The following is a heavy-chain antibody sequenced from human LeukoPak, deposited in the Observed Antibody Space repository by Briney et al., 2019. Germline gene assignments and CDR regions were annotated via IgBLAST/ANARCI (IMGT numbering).Heavy chain of an antibody. CDR3: AKDQGYYYGSGTYYDY. J-gene: IGHJ4*02. Sequence: QPGGSLRLSWAASGXTFSTYAVSWVRQAPGKGLEWVSVISGSGDNTNYADSVKGRFTISRDNSKNTLFLQMNSLRAEDTAVYYCAKDQGYYYGSGTYYDYWGQGTLVTVSS. CDR1: GXTFSTYA. CDR2: ISGSGDNT. D-gene: IGHD3-10*01. V-gene: IGHV3-23*01.